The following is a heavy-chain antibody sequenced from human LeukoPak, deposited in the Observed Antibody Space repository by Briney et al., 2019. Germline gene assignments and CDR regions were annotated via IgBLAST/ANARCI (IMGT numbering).Heavy chain of an antibody. CDR1: GGSIRSSTDY. CDR3: ARSIRGYSSGWYYFDY. J-gene: IGHJ4*02. Sequence: NPSETLSLTCTVSGGSIRSSTDYWGWIRQPPGKELEWIGSIYYSGSTYYNPSLKSRVTISVDTSKNQFSVELSSVTAADTAVYYCARSIRGYSSGWYYFDYWGQGTLITVSS. D-gene: IGHD6-19*01. V-gene: IGHV4-39*07. CDR2: IYYSGST.